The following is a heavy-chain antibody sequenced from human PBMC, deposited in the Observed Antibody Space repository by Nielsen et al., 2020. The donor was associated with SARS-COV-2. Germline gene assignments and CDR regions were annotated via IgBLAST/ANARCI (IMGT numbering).Heavy chain of an antibody. V-gene: IGHV4-31*03. CDR3: VSIAVTTHAFDI. J-gene: IGHJ3*02. CDR1: GGSISSGGYY. Sequence: SETLSLTCTVSGGSISSGGYYWSWIRQHPGKGLEWIGYIYYSGSTYYNPSLKSRVTISVDTSKNQFSPKLSSVTAADTAVYYCVSIAVTTHAFDIWGQGTMVTVSS. CDR2: IYYSGST. D-gene: IGHD4-17*01.